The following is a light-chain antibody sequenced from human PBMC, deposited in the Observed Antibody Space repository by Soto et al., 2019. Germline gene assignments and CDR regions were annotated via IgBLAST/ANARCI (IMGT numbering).Light chain of an antibody. Sequence: EIVLTQSPGTLSLSPGERATLSCRASQSVNNNYLAWYQQKPGQAPRLLIYGASSRATGIPDRFSGSGSGTDFTLTISRLEPEDFAVYYCQQYVSSQYTFGQGTMLEIK. CDR3: QQYVSSQYT. J-gene: IGKJ2*01. CDR1: QSVNNNY. CDR2: GAS. V-gene: IGKV3-20*01.